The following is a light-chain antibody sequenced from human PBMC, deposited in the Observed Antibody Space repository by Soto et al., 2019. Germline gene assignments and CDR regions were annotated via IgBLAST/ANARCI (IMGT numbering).Light chain of an antibody. V-gene: IGKV3-15*01. Sequence: EVMMTQSPATLSVSPGERATLSCRASQTVSRNLAWYQQRPGQAPRLLIYDISNRAAGVPARFSGSGSETEFTLTIRSLQSEDFAVYYCQQYNNWPPITFGQGTRLEIK. CDR1: QTVSRN. J-gene: IGKJ5*01. CDR2: DIS. CDR3: QQYNNWPPIT.